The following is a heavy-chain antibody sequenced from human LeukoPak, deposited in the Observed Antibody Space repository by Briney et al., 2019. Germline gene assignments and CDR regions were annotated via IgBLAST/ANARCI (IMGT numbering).Heavy chain of an antibody. CDR3: ARVRCSSTSCYVKAFDY. CDR2: INHSGST. V-gene: IGHV4-34*01. D-gene: IGHD2-2*01. CDR1: GGSFSGYS. J-gene: IGHJ4*02. Sequence: KPSETLSLTCAVYGGSFSGYSWNWIRQPPGEGLEWIGEINHSGSTNYNPSLKSRVTMSVDTSKNQFSLKLSPVTAADTAVYYCARVRCSSTSCYVKAFDYWGQGTLVTVSS.